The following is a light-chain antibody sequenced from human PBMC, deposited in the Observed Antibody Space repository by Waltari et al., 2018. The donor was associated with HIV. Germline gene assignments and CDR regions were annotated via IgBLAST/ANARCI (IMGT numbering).Light chain of an antibody. J-gene: IGLJ1*01. CDR3: CSYTSGSTHV. CDR2: DVK. Sequence: QSALTQPASLSGSPGQSITISCSGFRSDIGDYNYVSWYQKYQGKVPKLIIYDVKYRPSGVSNRFSGSKSDSAAFLNISGLQTEDEAVYHCCSYTSGSTHVFGTGTEVTVL. CDR1: RSDIGDYNY. V-gene: IGLV2-14*03.